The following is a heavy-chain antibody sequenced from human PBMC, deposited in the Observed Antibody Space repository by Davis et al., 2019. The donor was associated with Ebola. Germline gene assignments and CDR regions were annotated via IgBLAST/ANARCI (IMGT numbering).Heavy chain of an antibody. D-gene: IGHD3-10*01. J-gene: IGHJ6*02. CDR1: GGSISDYY. V-gene: IGHV4-59*12. CDR3: ARDSSGSPYGGLDV. CDR2: IFYSGSS. Sequence: SETLSLTCTVSGGSISDYYWSWIRQSPGKGLEWIGNIFYSGSSPYSGSTNYHSSLKSRIFISVDTSKNQFSLKLNSVTAADTAVYYCARDSSGSPYGGLDVWGQGITVTVSS.